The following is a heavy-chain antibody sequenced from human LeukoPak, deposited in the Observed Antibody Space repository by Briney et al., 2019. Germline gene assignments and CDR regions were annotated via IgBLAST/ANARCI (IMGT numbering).Heavy chain of an antibody. D-gene: IGHD3-10*01. V-gene: IGHV4-34*12. CDR1: GGSFSGYY. J-gene: IGHJ4*02. Sequence: SETLSLTCAVYGGSFSGYYWTWIRQPPGKGLEWIGEIIHSGSTNYNPSLKSRVTISVDTSKNQFSLKLSSVTAADTAVYYCARRTVRGVMMYWDRGSLLTV. CDR3: ARRTVRGVMMY. CDR2: IIHSGST.